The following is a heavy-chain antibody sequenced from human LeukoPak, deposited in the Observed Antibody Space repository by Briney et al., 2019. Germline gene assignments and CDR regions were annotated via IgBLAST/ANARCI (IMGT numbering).Heavy chain of an antibody. V-gene: IGHV1-8*03. D-gene: IGHD4-11*01. CDR1: GYTFTSCD. Sequence: ASVKVSCKASGYTFTSCDIDWVRQATGQGLEWMGWMNPNSGNTGYAQKFQGRVTITRNTSISTAYMELSSLRSEDTAVYYCARSHDYSNTDWGQGTLVTVSS. CDR3: ARSHDYSNTD. CDR2: MNPNSGNT. J-gene: IGHJ4*02.